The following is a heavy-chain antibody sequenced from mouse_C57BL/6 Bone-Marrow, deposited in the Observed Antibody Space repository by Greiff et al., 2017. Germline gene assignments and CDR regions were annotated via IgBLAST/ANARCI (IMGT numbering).Heavy chain of an antibody. D-gene: IGHD1-1*01. CDR2: ISSGGSYT. Sequence: EVQRVESGGDLVKPGGSLKLSCAASGFTFSSYGMSLVRQTPDKRLEWVATISSGGSYTYYPDSVKGRFTISRDNAKNTLYLQMSSLKSEDTAMYYCARGGLTTVVNMDYWGQGTSVTVSS. J-gene: IGHJ4*01. CDR3: ARGGLTTVVNMDY. V-gene: IGHV5-6*01. CDR1: GFTFSSYG.